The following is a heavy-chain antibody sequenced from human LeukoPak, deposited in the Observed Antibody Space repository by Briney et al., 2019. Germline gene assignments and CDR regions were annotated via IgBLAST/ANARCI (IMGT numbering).Heavy chain of an antibody. CDR2: IYTSGST. D-gene: IGHD4-17*01. Sequence: SETLCLTCTVSGGSISSYYWSWIRQPAGKGLEWIGRIYTSGSTNYNPSLKSRVTMSVDTSKNQFSLKLSSVTAADTAVYYCARDAPYGYYYYGMDVWGQGTTVTVSS. V-gene: IGHV4-4*07. CDR3: ARDAPYGYYYYGMDV. CDR1: GGSISSYY. J-gene: IGHJ6*02.